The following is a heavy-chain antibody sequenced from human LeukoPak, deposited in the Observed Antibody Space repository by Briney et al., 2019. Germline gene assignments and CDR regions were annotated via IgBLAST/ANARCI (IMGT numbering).Heavy chain of an antibody. Sequence: KTSETLSLTCTVSGGSISSYYWSWIRRPPGKGLEWIGYIDYSGTTNYNPSLKSRVTISVDTSKNQFSLKLSSVTAADTAVYYCARGVYIAAAQYAYWGQGTLVTVSS. CDR1: GGSISSYY. J-gene: IGHJ4*02. CDR2: IDYSGTT. CDR3: ARGVYIAAAQYAY. V-gene: IGHV4-59*01. D-gene: IGHD6-13*01.